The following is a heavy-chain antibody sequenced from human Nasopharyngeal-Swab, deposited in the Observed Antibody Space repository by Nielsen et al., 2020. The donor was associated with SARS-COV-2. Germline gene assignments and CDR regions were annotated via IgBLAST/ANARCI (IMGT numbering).Heavy chain of an antibody. V-gene: IGHV1-3*01. CDR1: GYTLSTDA. J-gene: IGHJ4*02. Sequence: AAVKVSCKAAGYTLSTDAMYWVRQAPGQKAEVRGWSNAGRGNTYYSQKFQGRVRISRDTSANTVSMELSRLRSADTAVYYCARVPAVAASRIDYWGQGTLVTVSS. CDR2: SNAGRGNT. CDR3: ARVPAVAASRIDY. D-gene: IGHD6-19*01.